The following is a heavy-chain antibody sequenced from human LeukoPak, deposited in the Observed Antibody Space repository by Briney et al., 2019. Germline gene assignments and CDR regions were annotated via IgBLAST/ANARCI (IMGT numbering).Heavy chain of an antibody. J-gene: IGHJ4*02. CDR1: GFTLSHYY. CDR2: ISSSGGTI. V-gene: IGHV3-11*01. CDR3: ARQGSEIDY. Sequence: NPGGSLRLSCAASGFTLSHYYMTWIRQAPGKGLEWLSCISSSGGTIYYADSVKGRFTVSRDNAENSLYLQMNSLRAEDTAMYYCARQGSEIDYWGQGTLVTVSS.